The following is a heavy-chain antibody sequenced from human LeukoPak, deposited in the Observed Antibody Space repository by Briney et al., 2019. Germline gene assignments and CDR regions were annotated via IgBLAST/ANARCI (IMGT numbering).Heavy chain of an antibody. CDR2: IYYSGST. CDR3: ARAVSGRFDY. V-gene: IGHV4-59*08. Sequence: SETLSLTCTVSGGSMSPYHLGWIRQPPGKGLEWTGYIYYSGSTNYNPSLKSRITISVDTSKNQISLKLSSVTAADTGIYYCARAVSGRFDYWGQGTLVTVSS. J-gene: IGHJ4*02. CDR1: GGSMSPYH. D-gene: IGHD6-19*01.